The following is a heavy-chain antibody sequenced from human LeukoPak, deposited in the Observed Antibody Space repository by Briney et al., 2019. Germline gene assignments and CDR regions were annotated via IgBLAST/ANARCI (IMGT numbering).Heavy chain of an antibody. CDR1: GFTFSDYG. CDR3: ARDWGISSSQYYMDV. J-gene: IGHJ6*03. Sequence: GGSLRLSCVASGFTFSDYGTHWVRQAPGKGLEWVAVIWYDGSNKYYADSVKGRFTISRDNSKNTLYLQMNSLRAEDTAVYYCARDWGISSSQYYMDVWGKGT. V-gene: IGHV3-33*01. D-gene: IGHD6-13*01. CDR2: IWYDGSNK.